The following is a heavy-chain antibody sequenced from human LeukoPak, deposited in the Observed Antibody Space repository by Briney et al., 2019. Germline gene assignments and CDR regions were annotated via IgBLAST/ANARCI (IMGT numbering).Heavy chain of an antibody. Sequence: PGGSLRLSCAGSGFTFSSYAMHWVRQAPGKGLEWVAVISYDGSNKYYADSVKGRFTISRDNSKNTLYLQMNSLRAEDTAVYYCARDNLSVGENSSSPIGLYYFDYWDQGTLVTVSS. D-gene: IGHD6-6*01. CDR3: ARDNLSVGENSSSPIGLYYFDY. CDR2: ISYDGSNK. CDR1: GFTFSSYA. V-gene: IGHV3-30*01. J-gene: IGHJ4*02.